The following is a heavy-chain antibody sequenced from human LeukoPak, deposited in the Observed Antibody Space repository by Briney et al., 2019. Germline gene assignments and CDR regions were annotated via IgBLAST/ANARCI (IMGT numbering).Heavy chain of an antibody. J-gene: IGHJ4*02. CDR3: ARVGSPGIATWVY. D-gene: IGHD6-13*01. CDR2: INANSGGT. Sequence: ASVKVSCKASGYTFTGYYLHWVRLAPGQGLEWMGWINANSGGTDYPQKFQGRVTMTRDTSINTAYVELSRLRSDDTAVYYCARVGSPGIATWVYWGQGTLVTVSS. CDR1: GYTFTGYY. V-gene: IGHV1-2*02.